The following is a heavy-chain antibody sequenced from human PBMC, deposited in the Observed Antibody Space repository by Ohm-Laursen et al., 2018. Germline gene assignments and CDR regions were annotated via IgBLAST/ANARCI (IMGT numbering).Heavy chain of an antibody. J-gene: IGHJ4*02. CDR1: GFTFSSYS. Sequence: GSLRLSCTASGFTFSSYSMNWVRQAPGKGLEWVSSISSSSSYIYYADSVKGRFTISRDNANNTLYVQMNSLGAEDTAVYYCAREGAAWSGYYSDWGQGALVTVSS. CDR3: AREGAAWSGYYSD. CDR2: ISSSSSYI. D-gene: IGHD3-3*01. V-gene: IGHV3-21*01.